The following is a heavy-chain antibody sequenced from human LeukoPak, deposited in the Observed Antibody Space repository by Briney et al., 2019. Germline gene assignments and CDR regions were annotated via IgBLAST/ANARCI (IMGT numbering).Heavy chain of an antibody. Sequence: PSETLSLTCTVSVGSISSSSYYWGWIRQPPGKGLEWIGSFYYSGSTYYNPSLKSRVTISVDTSKNQFSLKLSSVTAADTAVYYCASHYYGDYKYNWFDPWGQGTLVTVST. V-gene: IGHV4-39*01. CDR1: VGSISSSSYY. CDR2: FYYSGST. CDR3: ASHYYGDYKYNWFDP. J-gene: IGHJ5*02. D-gene: IGHD4-17*01.